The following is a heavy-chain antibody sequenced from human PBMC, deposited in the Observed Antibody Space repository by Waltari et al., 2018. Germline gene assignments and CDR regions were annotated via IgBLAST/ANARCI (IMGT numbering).Heavy chain of an antibody. Sequence: QVQLQESGPGLVKPSETLSLTCTVSGGSISSYYWSWIRQPPGQGLEWIGYIYYSGSTNYNPSLKSRVTISVDTSKNQFSLKLSSVTAADTAVYYCARTLYYDFWSGYSTWFDFWGQGTLVTVSS. CDR1: GGSISSYY. CDR2: IYYSGST. J-gene: IGHJ4*02. CDR3: ARTLYYDFWSGYSTWFDF. D-gene: IGHD3-3*01. V-gene: IGHV4-59*01.